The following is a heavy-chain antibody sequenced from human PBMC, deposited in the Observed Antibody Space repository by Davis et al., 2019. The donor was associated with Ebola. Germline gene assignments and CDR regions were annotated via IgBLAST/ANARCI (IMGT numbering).Heavy chain of an antibody. J-gene: IGHJ4*02. CDR1: GFNFSLYG. V-gene: IGHV3-30*18. D-gene: IGHD3-10*01. CDR2: VSYDESNK. Sequence: GESLKISCTASGFNFSLYGMHWVRQAPGKGLEWVAVVSYDESNKYYADSVRGRFTISRDNSKNTLYLQMNTLRPEDTAVYYCANLGSGSHYEDFDYWGQGTLVTVSS. CDR3: ANLGSGSHYEDFDY.